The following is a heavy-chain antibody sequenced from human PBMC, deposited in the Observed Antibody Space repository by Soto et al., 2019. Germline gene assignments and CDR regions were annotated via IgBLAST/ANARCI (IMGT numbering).Heavy chain of an antibody. J-gene: IGHJ4*02. V-gene: IGHV1-69*13. D-gene: IGHD2-15*01. CDR3: ARGEGCSGGSCYYFDY. Sequence: SVKVSCKASGGTFSSYAISWVRQAPGQGLEWMGGIIPIFGTANYAQKFQGRVTITADESTSTAYMELSSLRSEDTAVYYCARGEGCSGGSCYYFDYWGQGTLVTVSS. CDR2: IIPIFGTA. CDR1: GGTFSSYA.